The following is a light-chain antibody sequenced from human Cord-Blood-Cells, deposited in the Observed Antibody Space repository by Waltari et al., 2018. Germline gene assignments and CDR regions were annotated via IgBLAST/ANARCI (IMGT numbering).Light chain of an antibody. CDR3: SSYTSSSTWV. J-gene: IGLJ3*02. CDR1: SSDVGGYNY. V-gene: IGLV2-14*01. CDR2: DVS. Sequence: QSALTQPRSVSGSPGQSVTISCTGTSSDVGGYNYVSWYQQHPGKAPKLMFYDVSQRPSGVSNRFSGSKSGNTASLTISGLQAEDEADYYCSSYTSSSTWVFGGGTKLTVL.